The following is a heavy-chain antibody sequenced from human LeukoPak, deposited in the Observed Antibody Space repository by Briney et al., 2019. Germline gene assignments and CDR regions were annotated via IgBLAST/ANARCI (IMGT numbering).Heavy chain of an antibody. CDR2: ISYDGSNK. CDR1: GFTFSSYA. CDR3: ARTGSTVVVEPAADYYMDV. D-gene: IGHD2-2*01. V-gene: IGHV3-30*04. J-gene: IGHJ6*03. Sequence: GGSLRLSCAASGFTFSSYAMHWVRQAPGKGLEWVAVISYDGSNKYYADSVKGRFTISRDNSKNTLFLQMNSLRAEDTAVYYCARTGSTVVVEPAADYYMDVWGKGTTVTVSS.